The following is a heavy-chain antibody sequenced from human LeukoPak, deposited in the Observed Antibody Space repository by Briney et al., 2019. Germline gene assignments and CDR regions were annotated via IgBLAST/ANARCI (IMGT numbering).Heavy chain of an antibody. CDR1: GYSISSGYY. V-gene: IGHV4-38-2*02. CDR3: ARRLAAAGTVYYYYYYYMDV. CDR2: IYHSGTT. D-gene: IGHD6-13*01. Sequence: SETLSLTCTVSGYSISSGYYWGWIRQPPGKGLEWIGSIYHSGTTYYNPSLKSRVTISVDTSKNQFSLKPSSVTAADTAVYYCARRLAAAGTVYYYYYYYMDVWGKGTTVTISS. J-gene: IGHJ6*03.